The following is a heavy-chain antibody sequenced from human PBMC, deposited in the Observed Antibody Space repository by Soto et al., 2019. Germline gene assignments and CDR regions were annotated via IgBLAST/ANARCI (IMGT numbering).Heavy chain of an antibody. V-gene: IGHV1-58*01. CDR3: AALDYGDSTWFDP. D-gene: IGHD4-17*01. J-gene: IGHJ5*02. Sequence: SVKVSCKASGFTFTSSAVQWVRQARGQRLEWIGWIVVGSGNTNYAQKFQERVTITRDMSTSTAYMELSSLRSEDTAVYYCAALDYGDSTWFDPWGQGTLVTVS. CDR2: IVVGSGNT. CDR1: GFTFTSSA.